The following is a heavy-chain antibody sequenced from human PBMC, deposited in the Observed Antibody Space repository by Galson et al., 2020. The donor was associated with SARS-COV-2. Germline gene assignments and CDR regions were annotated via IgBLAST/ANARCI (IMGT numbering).Heavy chain of an antibody. Sequence: SETLSLTCTVSGGSISGYYWSWIRQPPGKGLELIGYIFYSGRTNYNPSLESRVTISVDTSKNQFSLRLSSVTAADTAVYYCARGFGESWGQGTLVTVSS. V-gene: IGHV4-59*01. CDR1: GGSISGYY. J-gene: IGHJ4*02. CDR3: ARGFGES. CDR2: IFYSGRT. D-gene: IGHD3-10*01.